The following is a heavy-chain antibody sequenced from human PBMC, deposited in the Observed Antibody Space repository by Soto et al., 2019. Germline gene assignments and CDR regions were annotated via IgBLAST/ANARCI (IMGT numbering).Heavy chain of an antibody. CDR3: ASFCSSTSCYRLFDY. D-gene: IGHD2-2*01. J-gene: IGHJ4*02. CDR1: GGSFSGYY. V-gene: IGHV4-34*01. CDR2: INHSGST. Sequence: QVQLQQWGAGLLKPSETLSLTCAVYGGSFSGYYWSWIRQPPGKGLEWIGEINHSGSTNYNPSLKIRVTISVDTSKNQFSLKLSSVTAADTAVYFCASFCSSTSCYRLFDYWGQGTLVTVSS.